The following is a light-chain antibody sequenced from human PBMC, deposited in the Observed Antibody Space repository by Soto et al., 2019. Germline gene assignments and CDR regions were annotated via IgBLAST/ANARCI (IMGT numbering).Light chain of an antibody. V-gene: IGKV3D-20*02. CDR1: QRVSNSY. CDR2: DSS. J-gene: IGKJ5*01. CDR3: QQRSSWPRIT. Sequence: PGERVTLSCRASQRVSNSYLVWYQQKPGQAPRLLIYDSSTRATGIPDRFSGSGSWTDFTLTISRLEPDDSAVYYCQQRSSWPRITFGQGTRLEI.